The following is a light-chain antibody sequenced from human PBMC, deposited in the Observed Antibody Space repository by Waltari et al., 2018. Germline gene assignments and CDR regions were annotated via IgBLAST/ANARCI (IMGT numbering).Light chain of an antibody. CDR2: AAS. CDR3: LQHNTYPLT. V-gene: IGKV1-17*01. J-gene: IGKJ4*01. Sequence: DIQMTQSPSSLSASVGDRVIITCRASRAIRNDLAWYQQRPGEVPKRLIFAASNLQSGAPSRFSGWGSETEFTLTISSLQPEDFATYYCLQHNTYPLTFAGGPRWSSN. CDR1: RAIRND.